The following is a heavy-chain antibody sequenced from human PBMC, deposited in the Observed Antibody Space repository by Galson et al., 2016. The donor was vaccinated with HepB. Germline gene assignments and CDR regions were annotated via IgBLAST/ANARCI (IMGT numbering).Heavy chain of an antibody. J-gene: IGHJ5*02. CDR2: IFSGGST. D-gene: IGHD3-10*01. CDR3: ARDGEYYYGSGSYAET. V-gene: IGHV3-53*01. Sequence: SLRLSCAASGFTFGTYAMSWVRQAPGKGLQWVSVIFSGGSTYYADSVKGRFTISRDNSKNTLHLQMNSLRAEDTAVYYCARDGEYYYGSGSYAETWGQGTLVTVSS. CDR1: GFTFGTYA.